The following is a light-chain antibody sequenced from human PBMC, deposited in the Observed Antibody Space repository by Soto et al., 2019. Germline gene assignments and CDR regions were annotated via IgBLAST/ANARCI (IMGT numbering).Light chain of an antibody. CDR2: DAS. CDR1: QSVGRNY. J-gene: IGKJ4*02. V-gene: IGKV3-20*01. CDR3: HRYSVSRLT. Sequence: EIVLTQSPGTLSLSPGESATLSCRASQSVGRNYLAWFQHKPDQAPRLLIYDASNRATGVPDRFSGSGSATDVTLSVTRLEPEDFAVCYCHRYSVSRLTGAGGTKV.